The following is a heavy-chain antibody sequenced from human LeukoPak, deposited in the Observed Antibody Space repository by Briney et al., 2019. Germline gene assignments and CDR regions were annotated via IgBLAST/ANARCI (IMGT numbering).Heavy chain of an antibody. CDR3: ARVAGYGGNSYFDY. Sequence: PGRSLRLSCAASGFTFSSCGMHWVRQAPGKGLEWVAVIWYDGSNKYYADSVKGRFTISRDNSKNTLYLQMNTLRAEDTAVYYCARVAGYGGNSYFDYWGQGTLVTVSS. J-gene: IGHJ4*02. CDR1: GFTFSSCG. V-gene: IGHV3-33*01. D-gene: IGHD4-23*01. CDR2: IWYDGSNK.